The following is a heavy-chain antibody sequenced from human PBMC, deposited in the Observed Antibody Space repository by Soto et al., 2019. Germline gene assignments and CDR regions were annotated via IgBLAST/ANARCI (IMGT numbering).Heavy chain of an antibody. D-gene: IGHD4-17*01. CDR1: AYSINSYD. Sequence: ASVKVSCKASAYSINSYDMNCVRQATGQGLEWMGWMNPKSGNTGFAEKFQGRVKMTWNTSTGTVYLEISSLRPEDTAVYYCARGLVDSGGNCFDSWGQGTQVTVSS. J-gene: IGHJ4*02. CDR2: MNPKSGNT. CDR3: ARGLVDSGGNCFDS. V-gene: IGHV1-8*01.